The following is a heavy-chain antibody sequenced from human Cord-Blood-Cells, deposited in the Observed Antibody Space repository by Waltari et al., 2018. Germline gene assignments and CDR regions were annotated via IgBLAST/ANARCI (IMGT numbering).Heavy chain of an antibody. Sequence: QVQLVQSGAEVKKPGASVKVSCTASGYTFTSYDINWVRQGTGQGLEWMGWMNPNNDNTVDAQKFQGRVTMTMNTSISTAYMELSSLRSEDTAVYYCARLGDAAAGIDYWGQGTLVTVSS. CDR3: ARLGDAAAGIDY. V-gene: IGHV1-8*01. CDR2: MNPNNDNT. CDR1: GYTFTSYD. D-gene: IGHD6-13*01. J-gene: IGHJ4*02.